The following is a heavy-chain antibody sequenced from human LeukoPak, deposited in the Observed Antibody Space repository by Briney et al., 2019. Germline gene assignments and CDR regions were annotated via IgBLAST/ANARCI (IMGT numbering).Heavy chain of an antibody. CDR2: IYYSGTT. D-gene: IGHD4-11*01. CDR3: QRHSYYSNACPTLDF. V-gene: IGHV4-39*01. J-gene: IGHJ4*02. Sequence: PSETLSLTCTVSGGSISSSSYYWGWIRQPPGKGLEWIGSIYYSGTTYYNPSLKSRVTISVDTSNNQFSLKLSSVTAADTAVYYYQRHSYYSNACPTLDFWGQGTLVTVSS. CDR1: GGSISSSSYY.